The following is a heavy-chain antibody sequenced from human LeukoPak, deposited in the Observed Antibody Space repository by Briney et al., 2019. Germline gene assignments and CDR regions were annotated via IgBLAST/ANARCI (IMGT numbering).Heavy chain of an antibody. J-gene: IGHJ4*02. Sequence: PGGSLRLSCAASGFTFSSYAMSWVRQAPGRGLGWVSAISGSGGSTYYADSVKGRFTISRDNSKNTLYLQMNSLRAEDTAVYYCAKMALLRYFDWLLSDYWGQGTLVTVSS. CDR3: AKMALLRYFDWLLSDY. CDR2: ISGSGGST. D-gene: IGHD3-9*01. V-gene: IGHV3-23*01. CDR1: GFTFSSYA.